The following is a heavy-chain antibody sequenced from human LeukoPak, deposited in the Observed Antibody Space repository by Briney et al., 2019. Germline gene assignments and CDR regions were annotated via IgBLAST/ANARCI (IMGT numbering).Heavy chain of an antibody. D-gene: IGHD6-19*01. J-gene: IGHJ4*02. Sequence: PPETLSLTCTVSGGSIGSNYWTWIRQPPGKGLEYIGYIYYTGATNYNPSLKSRVTISVDTSKNQFSLKMTSVTAADTAVYFCAKYGNSGWVIDNWGQGTLVTVSS. CDR3: AKYGNSGWVIDN. CDR2: IYYTGAT. V-gene: IGHV4-59*08. CDR1: GGSIGSNY.